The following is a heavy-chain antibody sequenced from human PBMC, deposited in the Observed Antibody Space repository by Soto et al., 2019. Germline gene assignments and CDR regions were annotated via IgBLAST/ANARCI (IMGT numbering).Heavy chain of an antibody. D-gene: IGHD2-15*01. Sequence: SETLSLTCSVSGGSISSKSYSWGWIRQPPGKGLEWSGTLYTNRDTYYKQSLKSRVTISADTSQNQFSLDLSSVTATDTAVYFCARHPGYCSGGSCNGQYTLDVWGQGTTVTV. V-gene: IGHV4-39*01. CDR3: ARHPGYCSGGSCNGQYTLDV. CDR2: LYTNRDT. CDR1: GGSISSKSYS. J-gene: IGHJ6*02.